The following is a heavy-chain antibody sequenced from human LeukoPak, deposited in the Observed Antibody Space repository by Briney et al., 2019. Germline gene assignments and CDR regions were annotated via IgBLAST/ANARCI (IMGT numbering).Heavy chain of an antibody. CDR1: GGSMSHYY. Sequence: PSGTLSLTCTVSGGSMSHYYWRWIRQPPGKQLEWIGYQYYSGGTDYCGGTKYNPSLTSRATISLDTSKNQVSLKLNSVTAADTALYYCARHSPVGADAPFDIWGQGTMVTVAS. CDR2: QYYSGGT. J-gene: IGHJ3*02. V-gene: IGHV4-59*08. CDR3: ARHSPVGADAPFDI. D-gene: IGHD1-26*01.